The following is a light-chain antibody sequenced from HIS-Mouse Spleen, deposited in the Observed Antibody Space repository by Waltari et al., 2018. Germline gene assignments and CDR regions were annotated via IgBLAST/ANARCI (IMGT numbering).Light chain of an antibody. Sequence: SSDLTPDPAVSVALGQTVRITCQGDRLRSYYASSYQQKPGQAPVLVSYGKNNRPSGIPDRFSGSSSGNTASLAITGAQAEDEADYYFNSRDSSGNHVVFGGGTKLTVL. CDR1: RLRSYY. CDR2: GKN. V-gene: IGLV3-19*01. CDR3: NSRDSSGNHVV. J-gene: IGLJ2*01.